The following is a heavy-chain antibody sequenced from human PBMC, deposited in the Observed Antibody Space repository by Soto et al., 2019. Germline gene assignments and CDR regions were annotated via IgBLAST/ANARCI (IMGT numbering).Heavy chain of an antibody. CDR3: ARDPVSYYSSGSYFDY. CDR2: ISSSGYFV. V-gene: IGHV3-21*01. CDR1: GLTFSSFS. J-gene: IGHJ4*02. D-gene: IGHD3-10*01. Sequence: EVLLVESGGGLVKPGGSLRVSCATSGLTFSSFSMNWVRQAPGKGLEWVSSISSSGYFVYYADSVKGRFTISRDNAENSLCLQMNSLRAEDTAVYYCARDPVSYYSSGSYFDYWGQGTLVTVSS.